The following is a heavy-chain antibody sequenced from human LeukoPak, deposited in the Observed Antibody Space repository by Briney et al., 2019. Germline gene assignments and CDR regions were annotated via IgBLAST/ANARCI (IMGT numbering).Heavy chain of an antibody. CDR3: ARALSDAPTLGYCSGNSCYTAY. D-gene: IGHD2-2*01. V-gene: IGHV3-21*01. Sequence: GGSLRLSCAASGFTFSSYSMNWVRQAPGKGLEWVSSISSSSTYIYYADSVKGRFTISRDNAKNSLYLQMNSLRAEDTAVYYCARALSDAPTLGYCSGNSCYTAYWGQGTLVTVSS. J-gene: IGHJ4*02. CDR2: ISSSSTYI. CDR1: GFTFSSYS.